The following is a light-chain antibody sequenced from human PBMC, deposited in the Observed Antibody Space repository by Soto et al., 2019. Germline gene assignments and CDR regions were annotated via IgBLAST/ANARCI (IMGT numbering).Light chain of an antibody. CDR1: SSDVGGYNY. Sequence: QSALTQPASVSGSXXXXXXXSCTGTSSDVGGYNYVSWYQQHPGKAPKLMIYDVSNRPSGVSNRFSGSKSGNTASLTISGLQAEDEADYYCSSYTSSSTLLYVFGTGTKVTVL. CDR2: DVS. V-gene: IGLV2-14*01. CDR3: SSYTSSSTLLYV. J-gene: IGLJ1*01.